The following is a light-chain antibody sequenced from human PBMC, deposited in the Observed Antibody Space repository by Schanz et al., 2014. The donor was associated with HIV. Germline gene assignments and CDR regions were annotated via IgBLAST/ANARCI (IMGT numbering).Light chain of an antibody. J-gene: IGLJ2*01. Sequence: QSVLTQPASVSGSLGQSITISCTGTSGDVGRYDYVSWYQQHPGQAPKLLIYDVTYRPSGISNRFSGSKSGYTASLTISGLQADDEADYYCCSFTSSNTLLFGGGTKLTVL. CDR2: DVT. V-gene: IGLV2-14*03. CDR3: CSFTSSNTLL. CDR1: SGDVGRYDY.